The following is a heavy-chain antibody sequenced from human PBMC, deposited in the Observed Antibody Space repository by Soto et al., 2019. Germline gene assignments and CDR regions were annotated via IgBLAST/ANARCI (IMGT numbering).Heavy chain of an antibody. CDR1: GYTFTSYG. Sequence: EASVKVSCKASGYTFTSYGISWVRQAPGQGLEWMGWISAYNGNTNYAQKLQGRVTMTTDTSTSTAYMELRSLRSDDTAVYYCARDGLYCSGGSCYSRLDNWFDPWGQGTLVTVSS. V-gene: IGHV1-18*01. D-gene: IGHD2-15*01. CDR2: ISAYNGNT. CDR3: ARDGLYCSGGSCYSRLDNWFDP. J-gene: IGHJ5*02.